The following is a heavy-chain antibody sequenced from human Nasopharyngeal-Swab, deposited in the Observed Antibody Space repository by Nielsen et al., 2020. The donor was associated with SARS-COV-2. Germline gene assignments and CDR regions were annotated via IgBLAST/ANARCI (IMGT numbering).Heavy chain of an antibody. V-gene: IGHV3-48*04. Sequence: GESLKISCAASGFTFSSYSMNWVRQAPGKGLEWVSYISSSSSTIYYADSVKGRFTISRDNAKNSLYLQMNSLRAEDTAVYYCARQMVDYFDYWGQGTLVTVSS. D-gene: IGHD6-13*01. CDR2: ISSSSSTI. CDR3: ARQMVDYFDY. J-gene: IGHJ4*02. CDR1: GFTFSSYS.